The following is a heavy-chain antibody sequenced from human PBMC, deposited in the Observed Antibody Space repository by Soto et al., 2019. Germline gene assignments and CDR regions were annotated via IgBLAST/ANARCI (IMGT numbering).Heavy chain of an antibody. CDR1: GGSISSSSYY. D-gene: IGHD3-16*01. V-gene: IGHV4-39*01. CDR2: IYYSGST. Sequence: SETLSLTCTVSGGSISSSSYYWGWIRQPPGKGLEWIGSIYYSGSTYYNPSLKSRVTISVDTSKNQFALKLSSVTAADTAVYYCARLRLGRYSGSYFDYWGQGTLVTVSS. CDR3: ARLRLGRYSGSYFDY. J-gene: IGHJ4*02.